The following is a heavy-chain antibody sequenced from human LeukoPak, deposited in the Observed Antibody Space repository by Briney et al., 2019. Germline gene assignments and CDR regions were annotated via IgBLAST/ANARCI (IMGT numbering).Heavy chain of an antibody. Sequence: PSETLSLTCTVSGGSISSSSYYWGWIRQPPGKGLEWIGSIYYSGSTYYNPSLKSRVTISVDTSKNQFSLKLSSATAADTAVYYCEWHGDGYKIWGQGTLVTVSS. CDR1: GGSISSSSYY. CDR2: IYYSGST. V-gene: IGHV4-39*01. CDR3: EWHGDGYKI. J-gene: IGHJ4*02. D-gene: IGHD5-24*01.